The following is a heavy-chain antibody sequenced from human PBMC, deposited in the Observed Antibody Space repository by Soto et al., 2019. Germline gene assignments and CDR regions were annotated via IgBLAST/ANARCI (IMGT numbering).Heavy chain of an antibody. V-gene: IGHV3-11*06. Sequence: QVQLVESGGGLVKPGGSLRLSCAASGFTFSDYYMTWIRQAQGKGLEWVSYISSSSTYTNYADSVKGRFTISRDNAKNSVYLQMNSLRVEYTAVYYFARRQPHLDPWGQGTLVTVSS. J-gene: IGHJ5*02. CDR1: GFTFSDYY. CDR2: ISSSSTYT. CDR3: ARRQPHLDP. D-gene: IGHD1-1*01.